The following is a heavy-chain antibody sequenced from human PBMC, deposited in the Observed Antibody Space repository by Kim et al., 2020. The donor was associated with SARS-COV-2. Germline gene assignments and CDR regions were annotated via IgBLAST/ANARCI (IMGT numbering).Heavy chain of an antibody. CDR3: AREHCTGVICYLWGRYVC. V-gene: IGHV1-18*01. CDR2: ISAYDGST. Sequence: ASVKVSCKASGYSFNSYGINWVRQAPGQGLEWLGWISAYDGSTKYAQTMQGRVTMNTDTSASTAYMELRSLRSDDTAVYYCAREHCTGVICYLWGRYVCWGQGTLVTVSS. CDR1: GYSFNSYG. J-gene: IGHJ4*02. D-gene: IGHD2-15*01.